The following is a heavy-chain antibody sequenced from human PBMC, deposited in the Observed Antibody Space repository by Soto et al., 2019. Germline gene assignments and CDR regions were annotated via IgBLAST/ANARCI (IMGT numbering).Heavy chain of an antibody. J-gene: IGHJ6*03. D-gene: IGHD4-17*01. Sequence: EVQLLESGGGLVQPGGSLRLSCAASGFTFSSYAMSWVRQAPGKGLEWVSAISGSGGSTYYADSVKGRFTISRDNSKNTLYLQMNSLRAEDTAVYYCAKEATVTSYYYYYMDVWGKGTTVTVSS. V-gene: IGHV3-23*01. CDR2: ISGSGGST. CDR1: GFTFSSYA. CDR3: AKEATVTSYYYYYMDV.